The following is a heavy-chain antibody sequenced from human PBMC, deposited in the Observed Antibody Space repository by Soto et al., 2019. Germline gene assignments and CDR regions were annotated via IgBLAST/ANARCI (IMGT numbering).Heavy chain of an antibody. CDR3: ARVPGP. J-gene: IGHJ5*02. Sequence: QLHLQESGSGLVKPSQTLSLTCAVSGGSISSGGYSWSWIRQPPGKGLEWIGYIYHSGSTYYNPSLKSRGTIQVDRSKNQFSLKLSSVTAEDTAVYYCARVPGPWGQGTMVTVSA. CDR1: GGSISSGGYS. CDR2: IYHSGST. V-gene: IGHV4-30-2*01.